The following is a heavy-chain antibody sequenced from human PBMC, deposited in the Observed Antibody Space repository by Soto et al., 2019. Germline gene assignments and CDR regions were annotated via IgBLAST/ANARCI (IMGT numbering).Heavy chain of an antibody. J-gene: IGHJ4*02. CDR2: INTANGNT. Sequence: GASAKVSCKACGYSFTSYARHWLRQAPGQRLEWMGWINTANGNTKYSQNFQGRVTITMDTSASTVYMELSSLRSEDTAFYYCGRPRNYADYLGHWGQGTLVTVSS. V-gene: IGHV1-3*04. CDR3: GRPRNYADYLGH. D-gene: IGHD4-17*01. CDR1: GYSFTSYA.